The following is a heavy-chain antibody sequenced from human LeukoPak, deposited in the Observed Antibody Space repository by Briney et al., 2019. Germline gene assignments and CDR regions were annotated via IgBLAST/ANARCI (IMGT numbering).Heavy chain of an antibody. Sequence: GGSMRLFCAASGFIFTDYWMHWVRQAPGKELVWVARIRGDGRATTYADSVKGRFTISRDNAMNTVFLQMKSLRAEDTGIYYCARFYFPEEHDRAWYEAHWGQGIRVTVS. CDR2: IRGDGRAT. CDR1: GFIFTDYW. CDR3: ARFYFPEEHDRAWYEAH. V-gene: IGHV3-74*01. J-gene: IGHJ4*02. D-gene: IGHD6-19*01.